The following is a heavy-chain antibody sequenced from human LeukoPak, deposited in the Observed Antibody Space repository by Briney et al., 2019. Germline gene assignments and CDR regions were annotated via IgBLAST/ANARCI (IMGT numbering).Heavy chain of an antibody. D-gene: IGHD3-10*01. CDR2: VDPEDGET. J-gene: IGHJ4*02. Sequence: ASVKVSCKASGYTFTDYYMHWVQQAPGKGLEWMGRVDPEDGETIYAEKFQGRVTITADTSTDTAYMELSSLRSEDTAVYYCAILRFSLLAPGHYFDYWGQGTLVTVSS. CDR3: AILRFSLLAPGHYFDY. CDR1: GYTFTDYY. V-gene: IGHV1-69-2*01.